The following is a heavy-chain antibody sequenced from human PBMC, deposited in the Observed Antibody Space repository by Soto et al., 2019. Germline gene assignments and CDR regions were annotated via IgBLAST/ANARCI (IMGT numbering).Heavy chain of an antibody. Sequence: PSETLSLPCAVSGGSISSRGYSWSWIRQPPGKGLEWIGYIYHSGSTYYNPSLKSRVTISVDRSKNQFSLKLSSVTAADTAVYYFSRDKRKQDLPMVHLFELWVQGNLVTVS. CDR3: SRDKRKQDLPMVHLFEL. J-gene: IGHJ5*02. CDR2: IYHSGST. V-gene: IGHV4-30-2*01. D-gene: IGHD3-10*01. CDR1: GGSISSRGYS.